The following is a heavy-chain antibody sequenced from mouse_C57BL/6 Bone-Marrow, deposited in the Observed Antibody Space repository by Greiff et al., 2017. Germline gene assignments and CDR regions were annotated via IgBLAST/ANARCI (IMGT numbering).Heavy chain of an antibody. CDR2: IWSGGST. CDR1: GFSITSYC. D-gene: IGHD2-5*01. J-gene: IGHJ3*01. CDR3: AYSNYLAAY. Sequence: VQLQQSGPGLVQPSQSLSITCTVSGFSITSYCVHWVRQSPGKGLEWLGVIWSGGSTDYNAAVISRLSIRKNNSKSQVCFKMNSQQADDTAIYYCAYSNYLAAYWGQGTLVTVSA. V-gene: IGHV2-2*01.